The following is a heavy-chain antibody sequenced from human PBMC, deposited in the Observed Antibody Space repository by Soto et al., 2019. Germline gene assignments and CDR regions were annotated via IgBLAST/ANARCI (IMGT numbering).Heavy chain of an antibody. J-gene: IGHJ4*02. CDR3: ARVPELRRAYYCEY. CDR1: GFTVSSNY. Sequence: EVQLVESGGGLVQPGGSLRLSCAASGFTVSSNYMSWVRQAPGKGLEWVSVIYSGGSTYYADSVKSRFTISRDNSKNTLYLQMNSLGAEDTAVYYGARVPELRRAYYCEYWGRGTLVTVSS. D-gene: IGHD1-7*01. V-gene: IGHV3-66*01. CDR2: IYSGGST.